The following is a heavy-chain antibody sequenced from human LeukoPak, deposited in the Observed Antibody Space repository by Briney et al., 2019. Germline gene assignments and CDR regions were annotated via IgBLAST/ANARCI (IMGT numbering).Heavy chain of an antibody. CDR2: ISSSSSYI. CDR1: GFTFSSYS. CDR3: AREQWWLIPWFDP. Sequence: PGGSLRLSCAASGFTFSSYSMNWVRQAPGKGLEWVSSISSSSSYIYYADSVKGRFTISRDNAKNSLYLQMNSLGVEDTAVYYCAREQWWLIPWFDPWGQGTLVTVSS. D-gene: IGHD2-8*01. J-gene: IGHJ5*02. V-gene: IGHV3-21*01.